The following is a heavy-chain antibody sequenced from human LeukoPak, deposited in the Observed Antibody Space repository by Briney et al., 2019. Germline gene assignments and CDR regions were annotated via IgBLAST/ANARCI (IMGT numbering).Heavy chain of an antibody. Sequence: ASVNVSCKVSGYILTELSMQWVRQAPGKGLEWMGGSDPEDDETIYAQKFQGRVTMIEDTSADTAYMELSGLRSEDTAVYYCATQLVDAGHWYFDLWGRGTLVTVSS. V-gene: IGHV1-24*01. D-gene: IGHD6-6*01. CDR2: SDPEDDET. CDR1: GYILTELS. J-gene: IGHJ2*01. CDR3: ATQLVDAGHWYFDL.